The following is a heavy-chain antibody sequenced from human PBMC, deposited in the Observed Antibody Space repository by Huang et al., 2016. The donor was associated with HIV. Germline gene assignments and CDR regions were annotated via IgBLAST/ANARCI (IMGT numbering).Heavy chain of an antibody. CDR3: ARKITIIRYFQH. V-gene: IGHV4-34*02. Sequence: QVQLQQWGTGLLKPSETLSLTCAVYGGSFSGYQWSWIRQPPGKGLEWIGEINHSGTTNYNPSLKSRVTISVDTSKKQFSLKMSAVTAADTAVYYCARKITIIRYFQHWSQGTLVTVSS. CDR1: GGSFSGYQ. CDR2: INHSGTT. D-gene: IGHD3-22*01. J-gene: IGHJ1*01.